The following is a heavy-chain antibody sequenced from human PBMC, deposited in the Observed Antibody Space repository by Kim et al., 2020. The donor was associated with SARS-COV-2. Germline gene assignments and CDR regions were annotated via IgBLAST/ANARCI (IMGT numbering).Heavy chain of an antibody. CDR3: ARLKAVAGTADWFDP. Sequence: PSLKSRVTISVDTSKNQFSLKLSSVTAADTAVYYCARLKAVAGTADWFDPWGQGTLVTVFS. J-gene: IGHJ5*02. V-gene: IGHV4-59*01. D-gene: IGHD6-19*01.